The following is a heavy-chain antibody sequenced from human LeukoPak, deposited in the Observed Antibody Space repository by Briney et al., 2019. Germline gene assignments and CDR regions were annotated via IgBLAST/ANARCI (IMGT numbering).Heavy chain of an antibody. CDR2: IIPILGIA. CDR3: ARERSSSVCAFDI. D-gene: IGHD6-6*01. V-gene: IGHV1-69*10. J-gene: IGHJ3*02. Sequence: VMVSCKASGGTFSSYAISWVRQAPGQGLEWMGRIIPILGIANYAQKFQGRVTMTRDTSISTAYMELSRLRSDDTAVYYCARERSSSVCAFDIWGQGTMVTVSS. CDR1: GGTFSSYA.